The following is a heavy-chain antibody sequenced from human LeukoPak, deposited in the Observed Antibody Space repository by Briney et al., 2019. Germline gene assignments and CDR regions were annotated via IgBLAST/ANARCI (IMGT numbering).Heavy chain of an antibody. J-gene: IGHJ3*02. Sequence: ASVKVSCKASGYTFPSYFTHWVRQAPGQGLEWMGIINPTGGSTTYAQKFQGRVTMTRDTSTSTVYMELSSLRSDDTAVYYCAGEDNSSGYRPFDIWGQGTMVTVPS. V-gene: IGHV1-46*01. CDR1: GYTFPSYF. CDR3: AGEDNSSGYRPFDI. D-gene: IGHD3-22*01. CDR2: INPTGGST.